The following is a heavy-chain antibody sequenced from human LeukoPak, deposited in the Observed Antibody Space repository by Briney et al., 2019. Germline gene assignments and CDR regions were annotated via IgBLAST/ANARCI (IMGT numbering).Heavy chain of an antibody. CDR2: IYYSGST. CDR3: ARPGFSGSLD. V-gene: IGHV4-59*08. CDR1: GGSISSYY. J-gene: IGHJ4*02. Sequence: SETLSLTCTVSGGSISSYYWSWIRQPPGKGLEWIGYIYYSGSTNYNPSLKSRVTISVDTSKNQFSLKLSSVTATDTAVYYCARPGFSGSLDWGQGTLVTVSS. D-gene: IGHD3-10*01.